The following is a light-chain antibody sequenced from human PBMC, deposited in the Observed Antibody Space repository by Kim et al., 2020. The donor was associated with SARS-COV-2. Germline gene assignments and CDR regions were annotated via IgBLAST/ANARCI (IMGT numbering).Light chain of an antibody. V-gene: IGKV3-20*01. J-gene: IGKJ4*01. CDR1: QSLDSID. CDR2: GAS. CDR3: QQYGAT. Sequence: AWSPGERATLSCRASQSLDSIDLAWYQHKPGQAPRLLIYGASSRATGIPDRFSGSGSGTDFTLTINRMEPEDFAIYYCQQYGATFGGGTKVDIK.